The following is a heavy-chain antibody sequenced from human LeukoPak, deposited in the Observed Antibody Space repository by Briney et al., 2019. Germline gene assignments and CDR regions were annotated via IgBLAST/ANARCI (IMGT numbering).Heavy chain of an antibody. CDR2: ISWNSGSI. D-gene: IGHD6-19*01. CDR1: GFTFDDYA. Sequence: GGSLRLSCAASGFTFDDYAMHWVRQAPGKGLEGVSGISWNSGSIVYADSVKGRFTISRDNAKNSLYLQMNSLRAEDTALYYCAKGSEYSSATNMDVWGKGTTVTVSS. V-gene: IGHV3-9*01. J-gene: IGHJ6*03. CDR3: AKGSEYSSATNMDV.